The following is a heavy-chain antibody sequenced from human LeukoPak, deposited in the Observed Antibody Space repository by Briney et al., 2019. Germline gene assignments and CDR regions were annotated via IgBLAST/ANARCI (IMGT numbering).Heavy chain of an antibody. Sequence: SETLSLTCAVSGGSISSGGYSWSWIRQPPGKGLEWIGYIYHSGSTYYNPSLKSRVTISVDRSKNQFSLKLSSVTAADTAVYYCARDHYSSSWYRRFDPWGQGTLVTVSS. J-gene: IGHJ5*02. V-gene: IGHV4-30-2*01. D-gene: IGHD6-13*01. CDR3: ARDHYSSSWYRRFDP. CDR1: GGSISSGGYS. CDR2: IYHSGST.